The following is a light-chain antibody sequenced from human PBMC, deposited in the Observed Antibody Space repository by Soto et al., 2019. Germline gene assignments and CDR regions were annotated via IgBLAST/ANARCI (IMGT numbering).Light chain of an antibody. CDR2: EVS. CDR3: SSYTSSSPRV. J-gene: IGLJ1*01. CDR1: SSDVGGYNY. Sequence: QSVLTQPASVSGSPGQSITISCTGTSSDVGGYNYVSWYQQHPGKAPKLMIYEVSNRPSGVSNRFSGSKSGNTASLTISGLQAEDEADYYCSSYTSSSPRVFGTGTKVIV. V-gene: IGLV2-14*01.